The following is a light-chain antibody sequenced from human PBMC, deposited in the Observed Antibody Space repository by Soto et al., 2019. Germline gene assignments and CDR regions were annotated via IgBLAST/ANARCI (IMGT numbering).Light chain of an antibody. V-gene: IGKV1-5*01. CDR1: QSISTF. CDR3: QAYNFDSWT. J-gene: IGKJ1*01. Sequence: DIVFNQSPSTLSLSAGDRVTLTCRASQSISTFLAWYQHKPGKAPKLLIYDAYSLKSGVPSRFSGSGSGTEFTLTISSLHPDDFATYYRQAYNFDSWTFGHGTKV. CDR2: DAY.